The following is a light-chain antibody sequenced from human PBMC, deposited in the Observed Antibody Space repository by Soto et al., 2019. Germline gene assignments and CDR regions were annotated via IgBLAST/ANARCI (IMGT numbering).Light chain of an antibody. CDR1: QSVSSTF. CDR3: QQYNNWPPT. V-gene: IGKV3-20*01. J-gene: IGKJ5*01. Sequence: EVVLTQSPGTLSLSPGERATLSCRASQSVSSTFLAWYQQKPGQAPRLLIFGVSNRATGIPDRFSGSGSGTEFTLTISSLQSEDFAFYYCQQYNNWPPTFGQGTRLAI. CDR2: GVS.